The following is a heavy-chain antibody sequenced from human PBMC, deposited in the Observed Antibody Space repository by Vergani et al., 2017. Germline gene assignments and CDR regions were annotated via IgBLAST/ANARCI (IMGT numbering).Heavy chain of an antibody. J-gene: IGHJ4*02. Sequence: EVQLLESGGGLVQPGGSLRLSCEASGFSFPGYAMSWVRQAPGKGLEWVSSVSGSSATPYYADSVKGRFIISRDNSKTTLHLQMNSLRADDTAVYYCTKGSCGYTGYFFDYWGQGTLATVSS. CDR1: GFSFPGYA. CDR2: VSGSSATP. CDR3: TKGSCGYTGYFFDY. D-gene: IGHD5-12*01. V-gene: IGHV3-23*01.